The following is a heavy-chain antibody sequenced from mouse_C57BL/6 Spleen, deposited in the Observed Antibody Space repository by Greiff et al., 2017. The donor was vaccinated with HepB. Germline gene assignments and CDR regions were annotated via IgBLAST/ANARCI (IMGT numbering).Heavy chain of an antibody. Sequence: VQLQQSGPELVKPGASVKISCKASGYTFTDYYMNWVKQSHGKSLEWIGDINPNNGGTSYNQKFKGKATLTVDKSSSTAYMELRSLTSEDSAVYYFARWDYYGSSYERYFDVWGPGTSVTVSS. CDR3: ARWDYYGSSYERYFDV. CDR1: GYTFTDYY. V-gene: IGHV1-26*01. CDR2: INPNNGGT. D-gene: IGHD1-1*01. J-gene: IGHJ1*01.